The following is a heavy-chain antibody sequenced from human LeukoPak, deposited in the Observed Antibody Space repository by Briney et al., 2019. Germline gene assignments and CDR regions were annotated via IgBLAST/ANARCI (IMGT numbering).Heavy chain of an antibody. CDR2: IRYDGSNK. J-gene: IGHJ4*02. Sequence: PGGSLRLSCAASGFTLSNYAMHWVRQAPGKGLEWVAFIRYDGSNKYYADSVKGRFTISRGNSKNTLYLQMNSLRAEDTAVYYCPVDSSSFDYWGQGTLVTVSS. CDR1: GFTLSNYA. D-gene: IGHD6-6*01. V-gene: IGHV3-30*02. CDR3: PVDSSSFDY.